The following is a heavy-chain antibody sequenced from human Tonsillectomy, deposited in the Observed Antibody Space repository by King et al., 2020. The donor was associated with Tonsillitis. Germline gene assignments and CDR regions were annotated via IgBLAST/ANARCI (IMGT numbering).Heavy chain of an antibody. Sequence: EVQLVESVGGLVQSGGSLRLSCEASGFTFSDYGLTWVRQAPGKGLEWVSSISGRGGYTYYADSVEGRFSISRENAKNMLCLQMNSLRADDTAVYYCAKQIGFCSGGTCSLDYWGQGALVTVSS. CDR2: ISGRGGYT. V-gene: IGHV3-23*04. CDR3: AKQIGFCSGGTCSLDY. J-gene: IGHJ4*02. CDR1: GFTFSDYG. D-gene: IGHD2-15*01.